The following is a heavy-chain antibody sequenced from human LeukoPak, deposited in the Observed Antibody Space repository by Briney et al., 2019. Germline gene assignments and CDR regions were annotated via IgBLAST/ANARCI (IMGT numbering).Heavy chain of an antibody. J-gene: IGHJ4*02. CDR2: IYYSGSTNT. Sequence: KPSEPLSITCTVSGVSISSYYWSWIRQPPGKGLEWIGHIYYSGSTNTNYNPSLKSRVTISVDTSKNQFSLKLSSVTAADTAVYYCARIRGGSGYDDYWGQGTLVTVSS. V-gene: IGHV4-59*08. CDR3: ARIRGGSGYDDY. D-gene: IGHD5-12*01. CDR1: GVSISSYY.